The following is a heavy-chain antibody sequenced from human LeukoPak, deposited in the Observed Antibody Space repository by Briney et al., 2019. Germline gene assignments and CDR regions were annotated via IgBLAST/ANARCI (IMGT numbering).Heavy chain of an antibody. Sequence: GGSPDLSCAASGFTFSSYAMHWVRQAPGKGLEYVSAISSNGASTYYANSVEGRFTVSRDNSKNTLYLQMGSLRAEDMAVYYCARDPDWNENYLDYWGQGALVSVSS. CDR2: ISSNGAST. D-gene: IGHD1-1*01. CDR3: ARDPDWNENYLDY. J-gene: IGHJ4*02. V-gene: IGHV3-64*01. CDR1: GFTFSSYA.